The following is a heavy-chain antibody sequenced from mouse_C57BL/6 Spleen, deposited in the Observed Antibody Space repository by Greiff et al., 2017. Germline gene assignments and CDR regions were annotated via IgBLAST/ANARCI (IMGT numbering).Heavy chain of an antibody. Sequence: DVMLVESGGGLVKPGGSLKLSCAASGFTFSSYTMSWVRQTPEQRLEWVATISGGGGNTYYPDSVKGRFTISRDNAKNTLYLQMSSLRSEDTALYYCARHHYGRYYAMDYWGQGTSVTVSS. D-gene: IGHD1-1*01. V-gene: IGHV5-9*01. CDR2: ISGGGGNT. CDR1: GFTFSSYT. J-gene: IGHJ4*01. CDR3: ARHHYGRYYAMDY.